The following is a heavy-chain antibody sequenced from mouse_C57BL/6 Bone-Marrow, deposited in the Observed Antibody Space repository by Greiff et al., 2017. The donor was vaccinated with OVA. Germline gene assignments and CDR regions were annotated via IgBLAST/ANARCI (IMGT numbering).Heavy chain of an antibody. J-gene: IGHJ3*01. V-gene: IGHV1-19*01. D-gene: IGHD1-1*01. Sequence: EVQLQQSGPVLVKPGASVKMSCKASGYTFTDYYMNWVKQSHGKSLEWIGVINPYNGGTSYNQKFKGKATLTVDTSSSTAYMQLSSLTSEDSAVYYCAPIYYYGSSPAWFAYWGQGTLVTVSA. CDR2: INPYNGGT. CDR3: APIYYYGSSPAWFAY. CDR1: GYTFTDYY.